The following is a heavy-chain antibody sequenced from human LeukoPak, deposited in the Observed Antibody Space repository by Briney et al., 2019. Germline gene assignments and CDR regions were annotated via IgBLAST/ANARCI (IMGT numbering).Heavy chain of an antibody. J-gene: IGHJ3*02. CDR2: IYYSGST. V-gene: IGHV4-59*08. Sequence: SETLSLTCTVSGGSISSYYWSWIRQPPGKGLEWIGYIYYSGSTNYNPSLKSRVTISVDTSKNQFPLKLSSVTAADTAVYFCARGPYSYDSSGAFDIWGQGTMVTVSS. D-gene: IGHD3-22*01. CDR3: ARGPYSYDSSGAFDI. CDR1: GGSISSYY.